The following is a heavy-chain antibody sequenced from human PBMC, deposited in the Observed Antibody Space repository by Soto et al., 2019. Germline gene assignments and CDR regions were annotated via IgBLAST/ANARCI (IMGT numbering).Heavy chain of an antibody. CDR1: GGSVSSGSYY. V-gene: IGHV4-61*01. J-gene: IGHJ6*01. Sequence: QVQLQESGPGLVKPSETLSLTCTVSGGSVSSGSYYWSWIRQPPGKGLEWIGYIYYSGSTNYNPCLKSRVTISVDTSKNQFSLKLSSVTAADTAVYYCARVCGYDFGSGANAYYSYGMDVW. D-gene: IGHD3-3*01. CDR2: IYYSGST. CDR3: ARVCGYDFGSGANAYYSYGMDV.